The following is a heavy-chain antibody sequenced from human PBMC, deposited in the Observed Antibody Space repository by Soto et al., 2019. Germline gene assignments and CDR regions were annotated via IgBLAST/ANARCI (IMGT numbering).Heavy chain of an antibody. V-gene: IGHV4-59*01. Sequence: SETLSLTCSVSGGSMSEYFWSWIRQSPGKGLEWIGHIYYLGSTDYNPSLKSRVTISVDTSKWQFSLRLTSVTAADTAVYYCARDGYDGSGSPYPAYWGPGTQVTVSS. CDR1: GGSMSEYF. J-gene: IGHJ4*02. CDR2: IYYLGST. CDR3: ARDGYDGSGSPYPAY. D-gene: IGHD3-10*01.